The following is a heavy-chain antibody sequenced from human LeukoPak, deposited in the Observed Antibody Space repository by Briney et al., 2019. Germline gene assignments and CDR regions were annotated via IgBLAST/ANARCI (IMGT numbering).Heavy chain of an antibody. CDR2: ISGSGGST. CDR3: AKYVGFWSGYPRC. V-gene: IGHV3-23*01. CDR1: GFTVSSNS. D-gene: IGHD3-3*01. J-gene: IGHJ4*02. Sequence: PGGSLRLSCTVSGFTVSSNSMSWVRQAPGKGLEWVSAISGSGGSTYYADSVKGRFTISRDNSKNTLYLQMNSLRAEDTAVYYCAKYVGFWSGYPRCWGQGTLVTVSS.